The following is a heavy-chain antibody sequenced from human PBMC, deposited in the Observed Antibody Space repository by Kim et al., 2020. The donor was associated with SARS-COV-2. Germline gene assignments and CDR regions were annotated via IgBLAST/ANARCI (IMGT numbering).Heavy chain of an antibody. Sequence: GGSLRLSCAASGFTFSSYAMSWVRQAPGKGLEWVSAISGSGGSTYYADSVKGRVTISRDNSKNTLYLQMNSLRAEDTAVYYCAKDAGTYYYDSSGSPFDYWGQGTLVTVSS. CDR2: ISGSGGST. CDR1: GFTFSSYA. D-gene: IGHD3-22*01. J-gene: IGHJ4*02. V-gene: IGHV3-23*01. CDR3: AKDAGTYYYDSSGSPFDY.